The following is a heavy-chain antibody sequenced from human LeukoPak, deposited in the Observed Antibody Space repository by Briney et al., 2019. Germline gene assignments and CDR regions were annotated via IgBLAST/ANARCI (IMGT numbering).Heavy chain of an antibody. CDR2: IYYSGST. CDR3: ARETYHGAFDI. J-gene: IGHJ3*02. D-gene: IGHD2-2*01. Sequence: SETLSLTCTVSGGSLSSYYWSWIRQPPGKGLEWIGYIYYSGSTNYNPSLKSRVTISVDTSKNQFSLKLSSVTAADTAVYYCARETYHGAFDIWGQGTMVTVSS. V-gene: IGHV4-59*01. CDR1: GGSLSSYY.